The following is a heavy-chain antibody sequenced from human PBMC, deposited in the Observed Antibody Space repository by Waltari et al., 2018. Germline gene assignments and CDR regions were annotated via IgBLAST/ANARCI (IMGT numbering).Heavy chain of an antibody. CDR1: GGAIRSSNW. CDR3: ARHSYDFWSGYQS. CDR2: IDHSGST. D-gene: IGHD3-3*01. Sequence: QVQLQESGPGLVKPSGTLSLTCAVSGGAIRSSNWWSWVRQPPGKGLEWIGEIDHSGSTNYNPSLKSRVTISVDKSKNQFSLKLSSVTAADTAVYYCARHSYDFWSGYQSWGQGTLVTVSS. V-gene: IGHV4-4*02. J-gene: IGHJ4*02.